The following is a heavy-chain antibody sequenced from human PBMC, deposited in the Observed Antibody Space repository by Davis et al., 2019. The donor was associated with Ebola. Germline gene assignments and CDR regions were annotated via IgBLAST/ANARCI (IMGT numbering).Heavy chain of an antibody. V-gene: IGHV3-74*01. Sequence: PGGSLRLSCPASGFTFSNFSMHWVRQAPGKGLVWVARVNSGGSGTSYADSVKGRFTISRDNAKNTLYLQMNSLRAEDTAVYYCTSCYDPYWGQGTLVTVSS. CDR2: VNSGGSGT. CDR3: TSCYDPY. J-gene: IGHJ4*02. CDR1: GFTFSNFS. D-gene: IGHD2-2*01.